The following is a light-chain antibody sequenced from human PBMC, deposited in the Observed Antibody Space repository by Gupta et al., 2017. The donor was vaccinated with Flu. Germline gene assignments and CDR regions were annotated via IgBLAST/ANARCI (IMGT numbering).Light chain of an antibody. CDR1: VLTKQY. J-gene: IGLJ2*01. CDR2: KDT. V-gene: IGLV3-25*02. CDR3: QSADNTHVV. Sequence: SFDLTQPPSVSVSPGQTARITCSGDVLTKQYTYWYKQRPGQAPIVLIYKDTQRPSGIPERFSGSSSGTRATLTISGVQAEDAADYYCQSADNTHVVFGGGTRLTVL.